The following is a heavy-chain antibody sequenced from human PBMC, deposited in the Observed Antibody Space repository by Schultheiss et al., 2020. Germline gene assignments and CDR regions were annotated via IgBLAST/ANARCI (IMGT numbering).Heavy chain of an antibody. D-gene: IGHD1-14*01. CDR2: IIPIFGTA. CDR1: GGTFSSYA. CDR3: ARVEPDEGLDY. V-gene: IGHV1-69*01. J-gene: IGHJ4*02. Sequence: SVKVSGKASGGTFSSYAISWVRQAPGQGLEWMGGIIPIFGTANYAQKFQGRVTITADESTSTAYMELNSLRVEDTAVYYCARVEPDEGLDYWGQGTLVTVSS.